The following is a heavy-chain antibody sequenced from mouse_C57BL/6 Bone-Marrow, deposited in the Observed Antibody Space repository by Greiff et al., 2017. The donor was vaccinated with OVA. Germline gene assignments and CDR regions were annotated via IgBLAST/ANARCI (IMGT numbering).Heavy chain of an antibody. CDR2: IDPNSGGT. D-gene: IGHD1-1*01. V-gene: IGHV1-72*01. Sequence: QVQLQQPGAELVKPGASVKLSCKASGYTFTSYWMHWVKQRPGRGLEWIGRIDPNSGGTKYNEKFKSKATLTVDKPSSTAYMQLSSLTSEDSAVYYCARTITTVVGGLDYYAMDYWGQGTSVTVSS. CDR3: ARTITTVVGGLDYYAMDY. CDR1: GYTFTSYW. J-gene: IGHJ4*01.